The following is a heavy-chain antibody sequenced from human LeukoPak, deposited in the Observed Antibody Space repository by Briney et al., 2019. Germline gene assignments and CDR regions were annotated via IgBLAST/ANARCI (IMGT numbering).Heavy chain of an antibody. CDR2: ISSSGSTT. CDR3: ARVSERGLPPDY. J-gene: IGHJ4*02. CDR1: GFTFSTYE. V-gene: IGHV3-48*03. Sequence: GGSLRLSCAASGFTFSTYEMNWVRQAPGKGLEWVSYISSSGSTTFYADSVKGRFTISRDNAKNSLYLQMNSLRAVDTAVYYCARVSERGLPPDYWGQGTLVTVSS. D-gene: IGHD2-15*01.